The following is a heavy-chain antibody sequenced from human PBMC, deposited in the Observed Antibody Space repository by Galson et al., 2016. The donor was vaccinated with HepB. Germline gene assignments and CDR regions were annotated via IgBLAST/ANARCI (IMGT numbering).Heavy chain of an antibody. D-gene: IGHD2-8*02. V-gene: IGHV3-7*01. Sequence: GSLRLSCAASGFTFSNYWMSWVRQAPGKGLEWVANINQDGSPRSYADSVKGRFTISRDNAENSLYLQMNSLRVDDTAVYYCARQRGDGTNSYWWDLFDPWGQGTLVTVSS. CDR3: ARQRGDGTNSYWWDLFDP. CDR1: GFTFSNYW. J-gene: IGHJ5*02. CDR2: INQDGSPR.